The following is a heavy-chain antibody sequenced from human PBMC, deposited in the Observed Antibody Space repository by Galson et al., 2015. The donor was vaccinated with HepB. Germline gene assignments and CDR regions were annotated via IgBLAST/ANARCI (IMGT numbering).Heavy chain of an antibody. Sequence: SVKVSCKASGGTFSSYAISWVRQAPGQGLEWMGGIIPIFGTANYAQKFQGRVTITADESTSTAYMELSSLRSEDTAVYYCATTDRRDGYNSAFDYWGQGTLVTVSS. V-gene: IGHV1-69*13. J-gene: IGHJ4*02. D-gene: IGHD5-24*01. CDR1: GGTFSSYA. CDR3: ATTDRRDGYNSAFDY. CDR2: IIPIFGTA.